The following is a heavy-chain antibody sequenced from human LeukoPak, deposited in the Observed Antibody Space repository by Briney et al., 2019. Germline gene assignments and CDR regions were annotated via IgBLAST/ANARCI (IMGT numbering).Heavy chain of an antibody. Sequence: GGSLRLSCAASGFTFSSYAMSWVRQAPGKGLEWASGISGSGGRTNYADSVKGRFTISRDNSKRTLYLQMHSLRADDTALYYCAKGSGSYHDAFDIWGQGTVVTVSS. V-gene: IGHV3-23*01. CDR1: GFTFSSYA. D-gene: IGHD1-26*01. CDR2: ISGSGGRT. J-gene: IGHJ3*02. CDR3: AKGSGSYHDAFDI.